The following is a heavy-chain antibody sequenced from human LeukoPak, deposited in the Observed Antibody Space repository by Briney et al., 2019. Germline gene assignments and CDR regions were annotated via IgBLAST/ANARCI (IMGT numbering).Heavy chain of an antibody. CDR3: ARDFYYDSSGYSTGDAFDI. D-gene: IGHD3-22*01. J-gene: IGHJ3*02. Sequence: ASVKVSCKASGYTFTSYDISWVRQAPGQGLEWMGWISAYNGNTNYAQKLQGRVTMTTDTSTSTAYMELRSLRSDDTAVYYCARDFYYDSSGYSTGDAFDIWGQGTMVTVSS. V-gene: IGHV1-18*01. CDR2: ISAYNGNT. CDR1: GYTFTSYD.